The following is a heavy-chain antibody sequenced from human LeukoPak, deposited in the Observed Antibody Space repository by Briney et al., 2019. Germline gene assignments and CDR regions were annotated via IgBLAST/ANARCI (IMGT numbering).Heavy chain of an antibody. CDR1: GGSFSGYY. D-gene: IGHD5-24*01. V-gene: IGHV4-34*01. J-gene: IGHJ4*02. CDR2: INHSGST. Sequence: KPSETLSLTCAVYGGSFSGYYWSWIRQPPGKGLEWIGEINHSGSTNYNPSLKSRVTISVDTSKNQFSLKLSSVTAADTAVYYCARVGMATIGYYWGQGTLVTVSS. CDR3: ARVGMATIGYY.